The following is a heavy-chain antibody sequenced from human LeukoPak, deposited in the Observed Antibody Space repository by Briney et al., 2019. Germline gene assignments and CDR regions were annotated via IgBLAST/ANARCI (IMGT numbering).Heavy chain of an antibody. CDR1: GFTFSSNA. CDR2: ISSSGGST. D-gene: IGHD6-19*01. Sequence: GGSLRLSCAASGFTFSSNAMSWVRQAPGKGLEWVSAISSSGGSTYYADSVKGRFTISRDNSKNTLYLQMNSLRAEDTAVYYCAKMVHTEQWLVPFDYWGQGTLVTVSS. J-gene: IGHJ4*02. V-gene: IGHV3-23*01. CDR3: AKMVHTEQWLVPFDY.